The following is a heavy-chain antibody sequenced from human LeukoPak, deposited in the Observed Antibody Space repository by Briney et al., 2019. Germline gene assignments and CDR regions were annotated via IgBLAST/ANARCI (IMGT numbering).Heavy chain of an antibody. CDR3: ARCNYDFWSGSNNWFDP. CDR2: IYHSGST. CDR1: GYSISSGYY. D-gene: IGHD3-3*01. J-gene: IGHJ5*02. Sequence: SETLSLTCTVSGYSISSGYYWGWIRQPPGKGLEWIGSIYHSGSTYYNPSLKSRVTISVDTSKSQFSLKLSSVTAADTAVYYCARCNYDFWSGSNNWFDPWGRGTLVTVSS. V-gene: IGHV4-38-2*02.